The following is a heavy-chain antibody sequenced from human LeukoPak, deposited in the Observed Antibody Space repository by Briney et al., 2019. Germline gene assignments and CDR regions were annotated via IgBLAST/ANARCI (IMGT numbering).Heavy chain of an antibody. CDR3: ANLLRWEPY. CDR1: GFSFSSYG. J-gene: IGHJ4*02. Sequence: GGSLRLSCAGSGFSFSSYGMHWVRQAPGKGLEWVAVISYDGSNKYYADSVKGRFTISRDNSKNTLYLQMNSLRAEDTAVYYCANLLRWEPYWGQGTLVTVSS. D-gene: IGHD4-23*01. CDR2: ISYDGSNK. V-gene: IGHV3-30*18.